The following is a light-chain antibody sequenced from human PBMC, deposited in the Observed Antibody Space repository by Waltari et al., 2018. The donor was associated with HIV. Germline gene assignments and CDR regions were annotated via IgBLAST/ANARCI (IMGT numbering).Light chain of an antibody. CDR3: QQYATSPELT. V-gene: IGKV3-20*01. CDR2: SAS. CDR1: QNVISGY. Sequence: EIVLTQSPDTLSLSPGERATLSCTASQNVISGYLAWYQQKPGRAPRLVISSASSRAVDIPDRFSGSGSGTHFTLTISRVEPEDFAVYFCQQYATSPELTFGGGTKLEIK. J-gene: IGKJ4*01.